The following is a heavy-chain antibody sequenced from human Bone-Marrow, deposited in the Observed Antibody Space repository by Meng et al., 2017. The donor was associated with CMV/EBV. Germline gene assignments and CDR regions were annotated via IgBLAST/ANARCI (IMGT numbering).Heavy chain of an antibody. V-gene: IGHV1-18*01. J-gene: IGHJ5*02. Sequence: SCKASGYTFNSYGISWVRQAPGQGLEWMGWISAYNGNTNYAQKLQGRVTMTTDTSTSTAYMELRSLRSDDTAVYYCARDHSIKGFDPWGQGTLVTVSS. CDR1: GYTFNSYG. D-gene: IGHD2/OR15-2a*01. CDR3: ARDHSIKGFDP. CDR2: ISAYNGNT.